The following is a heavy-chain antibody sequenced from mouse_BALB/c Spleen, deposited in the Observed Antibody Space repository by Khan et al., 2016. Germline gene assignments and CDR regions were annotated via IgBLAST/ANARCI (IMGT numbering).Heavy chain of an antibody. CDR3: ARSEYGIKYYFDY. V-gene: IGHV3-2*02. CDR1: GYSITRDYA. J-gene: IGHJ2*01. Sequence: EVQLQEPGPGLVKPSQSLSLTCTVTGYSITRDYAWNWIRQFPGNKLEWMGYISYSGSTSYNQSSKSRISITRDTSKNQFFLQLNSVTTEDTATYYCARSEYGIKYYFDYWGQGTTLTVSS. D-gene: IGHD2-10*02. CDR2: ISYSGST.